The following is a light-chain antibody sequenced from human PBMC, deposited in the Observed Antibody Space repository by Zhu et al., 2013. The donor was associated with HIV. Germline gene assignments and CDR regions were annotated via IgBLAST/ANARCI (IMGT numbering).Light chain of an antibody. V-gene: IGLV1-44*01. Sequence: QSVLTQPPSASGTPGQRVTISCSGSTSNIGSNRVNWYHQLPGTAPKLLIYSDNQRPSGVPDRFSGSKSGNTASLTIPGLQAEDEADYYCSSYAGNNFVIFGGGTKLTVL. CDR1: TSNIGSNR. CDR3: SSYAGNNFVI. CDR2: SDN. J-gene: IGLJ2*01.